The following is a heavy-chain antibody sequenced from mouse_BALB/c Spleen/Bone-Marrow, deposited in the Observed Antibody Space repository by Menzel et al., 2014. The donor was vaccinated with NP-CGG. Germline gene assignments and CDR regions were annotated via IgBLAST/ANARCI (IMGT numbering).Heavy chain of an antibody. Sequence: EAQLMESGGGLVKPGGSLKLSCAASGFTFSDYYMYWVRQTPEKRLEWVATISDGGTYTYYPDSVRGRFTISRDNAKNNLYLQMSSLKSEDTAMYYCAGTWEAMDYWGQGTSVTVSS. CDR2: ISDGGTYT. CDR3: AGTWEAMDY. CDR1: GFTFSDYY. D-gene: IGHD3-3*01. V-gene: IGHV5-4*02. J-gene: IGHJ4*01.